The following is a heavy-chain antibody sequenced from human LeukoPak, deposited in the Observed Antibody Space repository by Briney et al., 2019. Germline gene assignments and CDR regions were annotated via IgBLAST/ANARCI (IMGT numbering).Heavy chain of an antibody. Sequence: PSETLSLTCTVSGGSISSYYWSWIRQPPGKGLEWIGYIYTSGSTNYNPSLKSRVTISVDTSKNQFSLKLSSVTAADAAVYYCARSGASGGSYLSHSWFDPWGQGTLVTVSS. CDR3: ARSGASGGSYLSHSWFDP. CDR2: IYTSGST. CDR1: GGSISSYY. D-gene: IGHD1-26*01. V-gene: IGHV4-4*09. J-gene: IGHJ5*02.